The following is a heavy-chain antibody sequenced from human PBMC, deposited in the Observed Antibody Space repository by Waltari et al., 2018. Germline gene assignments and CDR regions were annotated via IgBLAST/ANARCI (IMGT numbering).Heavy chain of an antibody. J-gene: IGHJ6*02. V-gene: IGHV3-30*02. Sequence: QVQLVESGGGVVQPGGSLRLSCAASGFTFSSYGMHWVRQAPGKGLEWVAFIRYDGSNKYYADSVKGRFTISRDNSKNTLYLQMNSLRAEDTAVYYCAKDLGGSYYNYYYGMDVWGQGTTVTVSS. CDR1: GFTFSSYG. CDR2: IRYDGSNK. CDR3: AKDLGGSYYNYYYGMDV. D-gene: IGHD1-26*01.